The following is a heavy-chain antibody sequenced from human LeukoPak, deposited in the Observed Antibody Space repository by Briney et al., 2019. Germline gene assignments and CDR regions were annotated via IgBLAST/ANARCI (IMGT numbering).Heavy chain of an antibody. CDR1: GYTFTGYY. CDR3: ASLGSGSSPIIDFDY. Sequence: ASVKVSCKASGYTFTGYYMHWVRQAPGQGLEWMGIIDPSGGGTSYAQKFQGRVTMTRDMSTSTVYMELSSLRSEDSAVYYCASLGSGSSPIIDFDYWGQGTLVTVSS. V-gene: IGHV1-46*01. D-gene: IGHD3-10*01. J-gene: IGHJ4*02. CDR2: IDPSGGGT.